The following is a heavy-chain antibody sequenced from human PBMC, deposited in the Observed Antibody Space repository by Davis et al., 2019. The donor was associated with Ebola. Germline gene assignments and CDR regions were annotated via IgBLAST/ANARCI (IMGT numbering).Heavy chain of an antibody. Sequence: DSVKGRFTISRDNSKNTLYLQMNSLRAEDTAVYYCAKEDHEDTAMAYAFDIWGQGTMVTVSS. D-gene: IGHD5-18*01. V-gene: IGHV3-23*01. CDR3: AKEDHEDTAMAYAFDI. J-gene: IGHJ3*02.